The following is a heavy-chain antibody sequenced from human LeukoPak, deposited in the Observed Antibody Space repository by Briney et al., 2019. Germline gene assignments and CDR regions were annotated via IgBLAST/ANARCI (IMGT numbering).Heavy chain of an antibody. CDR2: IYYSGST. J-gene: IGHJ4*02. Sequence: SETLSLTCTVSGGSISSGGYYWSWIRQHPGKGLEWIGYIYYSGSTYYNPSLKSRVTISVDTSKNQFSLKLSSVTAADTAVYYCAREGSSWYRDGNNYFDYWGQGTLVTVSS. CDR3: AREGSSWYRDGNNYFDY. D-gene: IGHD6-13*01. V-gene: IGHV4-31*03. CDR1: GGSISSGGYY.